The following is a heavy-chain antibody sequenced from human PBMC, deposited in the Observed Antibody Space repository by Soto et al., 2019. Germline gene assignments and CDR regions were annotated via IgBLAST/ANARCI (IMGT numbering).Heavy chain of an antibody. Sequence: PSETLSLTCTVSGGSISSGDYYWSWIRQPPGKGLEWIGYIYYSGSTNYNPSLKSRVTISVDTSKNQFSLKLSSVTAADTAVYYCARGGIVEVPARGWFDPWGQGTLVTVSS. J-gene: IGHJ5*02. V-gene: IGHV4-61*08. CDR1: GGSISSGDYY. CDR2: IYYSGST. D-gene: IGHD2-2*01. CDR3: ARGGIVEVPARGWFDP.